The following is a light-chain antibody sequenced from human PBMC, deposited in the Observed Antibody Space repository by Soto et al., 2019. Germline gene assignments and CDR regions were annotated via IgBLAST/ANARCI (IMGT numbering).Light chain of an antibody. J-gene: IGKJ5*01. Sequence: IVMTQSPATLSVSPGEGATLSCRASENVDTNLAWYQHKPGQAPRLLIYGASTRAAGVPARFSGSGSGTEFTLTISSLESEDVAVYYCQQCHKWPRITFGPGTRLE. CDR1: ENVDTN. CDR3: QQCHKWPRIT. V-gene: IGKV3-15*01. CDR2: GAS.